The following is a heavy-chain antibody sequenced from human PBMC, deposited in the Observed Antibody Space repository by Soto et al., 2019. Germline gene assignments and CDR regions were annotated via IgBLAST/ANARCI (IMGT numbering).Heavy chain of an antibody. CDR2: ISSSSSTI. CDR3: ARGEPSITMIVVPRPFDY. V-gene: IGHV3-48*01. D-gene: IGHD3-22*01. J-gene: IGHJ4*02. CDR1: GFTFSSYS. Sequence: EVQLVESGGGLVQPGGSLRLSCAASGFTFSSYSMNWVRQAPGKGLEWVSYISSSSSTIYYADSVKGRFTISRDNAKNSLYLQMNSLRAEDTAVYYCARGEPSITMIVVPRPFDYWGQGTLVTVSS.